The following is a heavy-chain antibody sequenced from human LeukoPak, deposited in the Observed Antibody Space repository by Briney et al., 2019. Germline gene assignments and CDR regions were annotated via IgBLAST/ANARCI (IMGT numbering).Heavy chain of an antibody. CDR1: GYTFTSYY. CDR3: AREEWLRPFDY. D-gene: IGHD5-12*01. J-gene: IGHJ4*02. V-gene: IGHV1-46*01. Sequence: GASVKVSCKASGYTFTSYYMHWVRQAPGQGLEWMGIINPSGGSTSYAQKFQGRVTMTRDTSTSTVYMELSSLRSDDTAVYYCAREEWLRPFDYWGQGTRSPSPQ. CDR2: INPSGGST.